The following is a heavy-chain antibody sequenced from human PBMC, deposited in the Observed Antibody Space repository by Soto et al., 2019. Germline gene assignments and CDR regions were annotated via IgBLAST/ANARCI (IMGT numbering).Heavy chain of an antibody. J-gene: IGHJ6*02. CDR2: ISYDGSNK. CDR1: GFTFSSYA. D-gene: IGHD5-12*01. Sequence: GGSLRLSCAASGFTFSSYAMHWVRQAPGKGLEWVAVISYDGSNKYYADSVKGRFTISRDNSKNTLYLQMNSLRAEDTAVYYCARDRTVATYYYYYGMDVWGQGTTVTVSS. CDR3: ARDRTVATYYYYYGMDV. V-gene: IGHV3-30-3*01.